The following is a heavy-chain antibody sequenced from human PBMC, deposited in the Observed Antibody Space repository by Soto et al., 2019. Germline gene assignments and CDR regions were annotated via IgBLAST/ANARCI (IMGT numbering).Heavy chain of an antibody. CDR3: ATVRNFEFWGCYYDYYYCMDI. CDR1: GYTFTSYD. D-gene: IGHD3-3*01. CDR2: MNPNSGNT. V-gene: IGHV1-8*01. J-gene: IGHJ6*02. Sequence: GASVKVSCKASGYTFTSYDINWVRQATGQGLEWMGWMNPNSGNTGYAQKFQGRVTMTRNTSISTAYMELSSLRSEDTAVYYCATVRNFEFWGCYYDYYYCMDIWGQGTTVTVSS.